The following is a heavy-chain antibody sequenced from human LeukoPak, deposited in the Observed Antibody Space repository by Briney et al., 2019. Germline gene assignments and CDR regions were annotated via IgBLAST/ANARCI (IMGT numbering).Heavy chain of an antibody. CDR3: ARGNYYDSSGYPYYYYYMDV. Sequence: SETLSLTCTVSGGSISSSSYYWGWIRQPPGKGLEWIGCIYYSGSTYYNPSLKSRVTISVDTSKNQFSLKLSSVTAADTAVYYCARGNYYDSSGYPYYYYYMDVWGKGTTVTVSS. CDR2: IYYSGST. J-gene: IGHJ6*03. D-gene: IGHD3-22*01. V-gene: IGHV4-39*07. CDR1: GGSISSSSYY.